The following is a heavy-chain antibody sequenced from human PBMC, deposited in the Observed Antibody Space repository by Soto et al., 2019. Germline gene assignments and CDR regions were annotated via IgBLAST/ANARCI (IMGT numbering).Heavy chain of an antibody. CDR1: GFTFSNYG. V-gene: IGHV3-33*01. CDR3: EGRDDPFHV. CDR2: IWHDGSQK. Sequence: QVHLVECGGGVVQPGTSLRHTCVATGFTFSNYGIHWVRQAPGRGLEWVAVIWHDGSQKYLADSVRGRFTISRDNSKNTVYLQMNSLRAEDTAVYYCEGRDDPFHVWGQGTMVTVS. J-gene: IGHJ3*01.